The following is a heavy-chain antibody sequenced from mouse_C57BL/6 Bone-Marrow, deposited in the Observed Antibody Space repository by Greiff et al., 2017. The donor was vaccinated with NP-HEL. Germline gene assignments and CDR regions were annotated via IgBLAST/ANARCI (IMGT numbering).Heavy chain of an antibody. D-gene: IGHD4-1*02. CDR2: IRNKANGYTT. Sequence: EVKVEESGGGLVQPGGSLSLSCAASGFTFTDYYMSWVRQPPGKALEWLGFIRNKANGYTTEYSASVKGRFTISRDNSQSILYLQMNALRAEDSATYYCARYPQLGRYFDVWGTGTTVTVSS. CDR3: ARYPQLGRYFDV. CDR1: GFTFTDYY. V-gene: IGHV7-3*01. J-gene: IGHJ1*03.